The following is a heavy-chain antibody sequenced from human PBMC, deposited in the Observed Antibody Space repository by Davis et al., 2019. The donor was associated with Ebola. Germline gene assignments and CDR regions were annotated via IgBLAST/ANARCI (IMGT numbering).Heavy chain of an antibody. D-gene: IGHD4-17*01. Sequence: GGSLRLSCAASGFTVSSNYMSWVRQAPGKGLEWVSVIYSGGSTYYADSVKGRFTISRDNSKNTLYLQMNSLRAEDTAVYYCAKDITENTVTTGPLRYWGQGTLVTVSS. CDR3: AKDITENTVTTGPLRY. V-gene: IGHV3-53*01. J-gene: IGHJ4*02. CDR1: GFTVSSNY. CDR2: IYSGGST.